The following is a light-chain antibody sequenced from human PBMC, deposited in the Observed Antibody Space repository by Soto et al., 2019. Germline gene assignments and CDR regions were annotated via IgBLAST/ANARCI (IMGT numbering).Light chain of an antibody. V-gene: IGKV3-20*01. CDR3: QHYGSSPIT. Sequence: ELVLTQSPGTLSLSPGERATLSCRASQSVSSTLAWYQQKPGQAPRLLISGASNRATGIPDRFSGSGSGTDFTLTISRLEPEDFALYYCQHYGSSPITFGQGTRLEIK. CDR1: QSVSST. CDR2: GAS. J-gene: IGKJ5*01.